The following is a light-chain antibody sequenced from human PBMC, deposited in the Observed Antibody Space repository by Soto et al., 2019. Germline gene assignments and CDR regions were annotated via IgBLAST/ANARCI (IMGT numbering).Light chain of an antibody. Sequence: ILLTQSPGTLSLSPGERATLSCRASQSVRNNYLAWYQQKPGQAPRLLIHGASGRATGIPDRFSGSGSGTDFTITISRLEPEDFAVYFCQQYGASPYTFGQGTKLEI. CDR2: GAS. CDR3: QQYGASPYT. CDR1: QSVRNNY. V-gene: IGKV3-20*01. J-gene: IGKJ2*01.